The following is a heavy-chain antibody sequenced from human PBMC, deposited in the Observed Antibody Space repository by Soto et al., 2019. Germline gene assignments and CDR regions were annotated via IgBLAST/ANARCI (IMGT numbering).Heavy chain of an antibody. D-gene: IGHD2-2*01. CDR2: IYHSGST. J-gene: IGHJ5*02. Sequence: PSETLSLTCAVPGYSISSGYYWGWIRQPPGKGLEWIGSIYHSGSTYYNPSLKSRVTISVDTSKNQFSLKLSSVTAADTAVYYCARGVREYQLLSHGWFDPWGQGTLVTVSS. CDR1: GYSISSGYY. V-gene: IGHV4-38-2*01. CDR3: ARGVREYQLLSHGWFDP.